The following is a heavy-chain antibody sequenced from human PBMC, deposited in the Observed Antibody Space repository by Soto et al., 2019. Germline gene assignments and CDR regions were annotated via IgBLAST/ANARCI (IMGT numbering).Heavy chain of an antibody. J-gene: IGHJ4*02. CDR2: LNQDGSQK. V-gene: IGHV3-7*01. CDR3: STYCSGGSCYSFDY. Sequence: EVQLLESGGGLVQPGGSLEISCGASGFNFGNYAMSWVRQAPGKGLEWVANLNQDGSQKYYVDSVKGRFTISRDNAENSLYLQMNSLRAEDTAVYYCSTYCSGGSCYSFDYWGQGSLVTVSS. CDR1: GFNFGNYA. D-gene: IGHD2-15*01.